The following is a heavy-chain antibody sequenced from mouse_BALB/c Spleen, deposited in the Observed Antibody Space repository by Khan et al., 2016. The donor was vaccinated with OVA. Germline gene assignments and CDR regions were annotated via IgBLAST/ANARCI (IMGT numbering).Heavy chain of an antibody. J-gene: IGHJ3*01. CDR2: IFPNNGGA. CDR1: GYTFADYN. D-gene: IGHD1-1*01. V-gene: IGHV1S29*02. CDR3: ARAGYGWFAY. Sequence: EVQLQESGPELVKPGASVKISCKASGYTFADYNMDWVKQSLGKSLEWIGYIFPNNGGAGYNQKFKTKATLTVDISSNTAYMELRSLTSEDSAGYFCARAGYGWFAYGGQGTLVTVSA.